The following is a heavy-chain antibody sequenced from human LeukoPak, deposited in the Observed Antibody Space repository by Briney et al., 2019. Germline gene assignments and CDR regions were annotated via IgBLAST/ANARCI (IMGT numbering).Heavy chain of an antibody. CDR3: AHRDIVVVPAAMFDY. J-gene: IGHJ4*02. D-gene: IGHD2-2*01. V-gene: IGHV2-5*02. CDR1: GFSLSTSGVG. Sequence: SGPTRVNPTQTLTLTCTFSGFSLSTSGVGVGWIRHPPGKALEGLALIYWDDDKRYSPSLKSRLTITKDTSKNQVVLTMTNMDPVDTATYYCAHRDIVVVPAAMFDYWGQGTLVTVSS. CDR2: IYWDDDK.